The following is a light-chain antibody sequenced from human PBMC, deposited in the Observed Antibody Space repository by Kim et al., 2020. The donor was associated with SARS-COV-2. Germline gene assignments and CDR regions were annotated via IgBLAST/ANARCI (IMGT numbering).Light chain of an antibody. J-gene: IGLJ2*01. V-gene: IGLV4-69*01. Sequence: GASDKLTCTLSSGHSSYAIAWHQQQPEKGPRYLMKLNSDGSHSKGDGIPDRFSGSSSGAERYLTISSLQSEDEADYYCQTWGTGGVFGGGTQLTVL. CDR1: SGHSSYA. CDR3: QTWGTGGV. CDR2: LNSDGSH.